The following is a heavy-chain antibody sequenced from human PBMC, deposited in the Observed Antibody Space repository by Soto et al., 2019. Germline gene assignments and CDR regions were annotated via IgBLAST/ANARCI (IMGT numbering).Heavy chain of an antibody. J-gene: IGHJ4*02. CDR2: IYYSGST. V-gene: IGHV4-61*01. CDR3: ARRREWLQMFDY. Sequence: SETLSLTCTFSGGSFSSISNHYCSWIRQPPGKGLEWIGYIYYSGSTNYNPSLKSRVTISVDTSKNQFSLKLSSVTAADTAVYYCARRREWLQMFDYWGQGTLVTVSS. D-gene: IGHD3-3*01. CDR1: GGSFSSISNHY.